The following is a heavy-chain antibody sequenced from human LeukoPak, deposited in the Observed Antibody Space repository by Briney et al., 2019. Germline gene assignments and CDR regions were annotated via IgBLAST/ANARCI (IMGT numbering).Heavy chain of an antibody. V-gene: IGHV7-4-1*02. J-gene: IGHJ4*02. CDR1: GYTFSSCA. Sequence: ASVKVSCKASGYTFSSCAINWVRQAPGQGLEYMGWIDTKTGNPTYAQGFTGRFVFSLDTSVSTAYLQISSLKAEDTAVYYCAIHPSDSSGYSSYRGQGALVTVSS. CDR3: AIHPSDSSGYSSY. D-gene: IGHD3-22*01. CDR2: IDTKTGNP.